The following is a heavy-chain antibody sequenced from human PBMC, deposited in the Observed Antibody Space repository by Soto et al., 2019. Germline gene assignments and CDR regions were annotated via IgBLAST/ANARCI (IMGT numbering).Heavy chain of an antibody. Sequence: QLQASGPGLVKPSETLSLTCTVSGGSISSSSYYWGWIRQPPGKGLEWIGSIYYSGSTYYNPSLKSRVTISVDTSKNQFSLKLSSVTAADTAVYYCASLVCSGGSCYSPYYYYMDVWGKGTTVTVSS. D-gene: IGHD2-15*01. CDR1: GGSISSSSYY. CDR2: IYYSGST. V-gene: IGHV4-39*01. CDR3: ASLVCSGGSCYSPYYYYMDV. J-gene: IGHJ6*03.